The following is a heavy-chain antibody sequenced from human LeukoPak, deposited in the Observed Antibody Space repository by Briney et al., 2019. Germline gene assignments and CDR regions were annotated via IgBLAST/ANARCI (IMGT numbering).Heavy chain of an antibody. Sequence: GASVTVSFTGSVYTFTTYGISWGRQPPGQGLEWMGWGSGFNGNTNYSQKFQDRITMTTDTYTSTDYMELRSLASDDQAVYYCARGTRYCSSSMCFAGICHFDYWGQGTLVTVAS. V-gene: IGHV1-18*01. CDR2: GSGFNGNT. CDR3: ARGTRYCSSSMCFAGICHFDY. J-gene: IGHJ4*02. D-gene: IGHD2-2*01. CDR1: VYTFTTYG.